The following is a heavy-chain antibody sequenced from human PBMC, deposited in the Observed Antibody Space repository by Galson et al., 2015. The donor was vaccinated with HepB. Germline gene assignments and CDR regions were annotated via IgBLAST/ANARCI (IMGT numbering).Heavy chain of an antibody. CDR3: ASNRGSYYDAFDI. V-gene: IGHV1-69*13. Sequence: SVKVSCKASGGTFSSYAISWVRQAPGQGLEWMGGIIPIFGTANYAQKFQGRVTITADESTSTAYMELSSLRSEDTAVYYCASNRGSYYDAFDIWGQGTMVTVSS. CDR1: GGTFSSYA. J-gene: IGHJ3*02. D-gene: IGHD1-26*01. CDR2: IIPIFGTA.